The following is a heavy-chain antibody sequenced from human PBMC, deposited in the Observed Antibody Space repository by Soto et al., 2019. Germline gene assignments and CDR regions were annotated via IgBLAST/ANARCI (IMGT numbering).Heavy chain of an antibody. CDR2: IYYIGRT. CDR1: GGSISSGGYY. Sequence: QVQLQESGPGLVKPSQTLSLTCTVSGGSISSGGYYWNWIRQHPGKGLEWIGYIYYIGRTYYNPSLKSQVTISLDTSKNQFSLRLSSVTAADTAVYYCARSVFPWGQGTLVTVSS. V-gene: IGHV4-31*01. CDR3: ARSVFP. J-gene: IGHJ5*02.